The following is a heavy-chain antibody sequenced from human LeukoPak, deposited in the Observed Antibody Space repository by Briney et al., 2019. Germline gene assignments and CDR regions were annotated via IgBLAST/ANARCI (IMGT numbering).Heavy chain of an antibody. J-gene: IGHJ4*02. D-gene: IGHD3-22*01. CDR2: TFYSGNT. Sequence: NSSETLSLTCTLSGGSLSSYYWSWIRQPPGKGLEWIGYTFYSGNTNYNPSLKSRVTISGDKSKNQFYLKVSSVTAADTAVYYRARVFHDSSGYPLDYWGQGTLVAVSS. V-gene: IGHV4-59*01. CDR3: ARVFHDSSGYPLDY. CDR1: GGSLSSYY.